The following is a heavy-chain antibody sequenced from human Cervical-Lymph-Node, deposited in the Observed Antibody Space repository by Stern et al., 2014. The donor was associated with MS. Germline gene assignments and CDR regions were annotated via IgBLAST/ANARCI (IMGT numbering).Heavy chain of an antibody. CDR3: ARDNDDNGMDV. Sequence: QLVQSGAEIKKPGSSVTVSCQTSGDTLSNFAISWVRQAPGQGLEWMGGIIPIFGTTHYAQNFQGRVTLTADQSMGTAYMDLGSLRSEDTAVYYCARDNDDNGMDVWGQGTTITVSS. V-gene: IGHV1-69*01. CDR1: GDTLSNFA. J-gene: IGHJ6*02. D-gene: IGHD1-1*01. CDR2: IIPIFGTT.